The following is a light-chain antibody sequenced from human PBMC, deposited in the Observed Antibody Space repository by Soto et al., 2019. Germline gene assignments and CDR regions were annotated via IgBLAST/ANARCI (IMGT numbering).Light chain of an antibody. Sequence: QSALTQPLSASGSPGQSVTISCTGTSSDVGAYNSVSWYQQHPGKAPKLMIYDVTNRPSGVSGRFSGSKSANTASLTISGLQFEDEADYYCSSYTVSSAPVIFGGGTKLTVL. CDR1: SSDVGAYNS. CDR3: SSYTVSSAPVI. V-gene: IGLV2-14*01. J-gene: IGLJ2*01. CDR2: DVT.